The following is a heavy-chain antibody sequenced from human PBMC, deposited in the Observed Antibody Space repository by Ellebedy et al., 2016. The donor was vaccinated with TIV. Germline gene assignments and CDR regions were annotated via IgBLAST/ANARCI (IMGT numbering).Heavy chain of an antibody. Sequence: SETLSLTXTVSGGSISSGDYYWGWIRQPPGKGLEWIGSIYHSGSTYYNPSLKSRVTISVDTSKNQFSLKLGSVTAAETALYYCAGGSRGNGGWVDPWGQGTPGTVSS. V-gene: IGHV4-39*07. D-gene: IGHD1-26*01. CDR1: GGSISSGDYY. CDR2: IYHSGST. CDR3: AGGSRGNGGWVDP. J-gene: IGHJ5*02.